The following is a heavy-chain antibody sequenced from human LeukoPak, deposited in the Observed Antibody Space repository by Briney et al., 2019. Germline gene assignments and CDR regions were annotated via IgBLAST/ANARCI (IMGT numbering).Heavy chain of an antibody. CDR3: ARGQIPVRGYHFDY. CDR2: INHSGST. Sequence: PSETLSLTCAVYGGSFSGYYWSWIRQPPGKGLEWIGEINHSGSTNYNPSLKSRVTISVDTSKNQFSLKLSSVTAADTAVYYCARGQIPVRGYHFDYWGQGILVTVSS. J-gene: IGHJ4*02. CDR1: GGSFSGYY. D-gene: IGHD3-10*01. V-gene: IGHV4-34*01.